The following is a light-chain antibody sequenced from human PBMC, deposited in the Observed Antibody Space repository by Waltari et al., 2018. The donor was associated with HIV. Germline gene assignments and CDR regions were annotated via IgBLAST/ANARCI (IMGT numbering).Light chain of an antibody. Sequence: EIVMIQSPGTLSVSPGERATLSCRASESVNSNLAWYQQKPGQAPRLLIFGASTRATGMAARFSGSASGTEFTLTISRLQSEDFAVYYCQQYYKWPLTFGQGTRLEIK. CDR2: GAS. J-gene: IGKJ5*01. CDR3: QQYYKWPLT. V-gene: IGKV3D-15*01. CDR1: ESVNSN.